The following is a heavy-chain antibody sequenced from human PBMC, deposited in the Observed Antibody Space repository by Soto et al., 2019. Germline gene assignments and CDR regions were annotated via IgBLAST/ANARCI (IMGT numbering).Heavy chain of an antibody. CDR2: INHSGST. CDR3: AGFKGGYDSSGYYFDY. D-gene: IGHD3-22*01. V-gene: IGHV4-34*01. J-gene: IGHJ4*02. Sequence: SETLSLTCAVYGGSFSGYYWSWIRQPPGKGLERIGEINHSGSTNYNPSLKSRVTISVDTSKNQFSLKLSSVTAADTAVYYCAGFKGGYDSSGYYFDYWGQGTLVTVSS. CDR1: GGSFSGYY.